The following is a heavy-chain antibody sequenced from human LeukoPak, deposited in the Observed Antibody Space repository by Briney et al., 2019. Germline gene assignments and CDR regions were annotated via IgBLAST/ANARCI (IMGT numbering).Heavy chain of an antibody. Sequence: PSETLSLTCTVSGGSISSSNYYWGWIRQPPGKGLEWIGKIYYSGSTYYNPSLKSRVTISVDTSKNQFSLKLSSVTAADTAVYYCASREYSYGNYFDYWGQGTLVTVSS. J-gene: IGHJ4*02. CDR3: ASREYSYGNYFDY. CDR1: GGSISSSNYY. CDR2: IYYSGST. V-gene: IGHV4-39*01. D-gene: IGHD5-18*01.